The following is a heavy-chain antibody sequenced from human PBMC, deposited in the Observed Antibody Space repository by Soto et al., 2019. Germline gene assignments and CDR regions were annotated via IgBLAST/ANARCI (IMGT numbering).Heavy chain of an antibody. D-gene: IGHD2-21*02. J-gene: IGHJ5*02. CDR1: GGSISSSSDY. Sequence: SETLSLTCTVSGGSISSSSDYWGWIRQPPGKGLEWIGSIYYSGSTYYNSSRKSRVTISVDTSKNQFSLKLGSVTAADTAVYYCARHRHIVVVTAIDWFDPWGQGTLVTVSS. CDR2: IYYSGST. CDR3: ARHRHIVVVTAIDWFDP. V-gene: IGHV4-39*01.